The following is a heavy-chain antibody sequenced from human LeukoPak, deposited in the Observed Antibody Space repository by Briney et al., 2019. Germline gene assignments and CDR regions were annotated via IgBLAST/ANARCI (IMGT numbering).Heavy chain of an antibody. CDR3: ATLGGTSFGY. D-gene: IGHD1-1*01. J-gene: IGHJ4*02. V-gene: IGHV1-2*02. CDR2: IVPNSGGT. Sequence: ASVKVSCKTSGYTFTDYYIHWVRQAPGQGLEWMGWIVPNSGGTNYAQRFQGRVTMTRDTSISTAYMELTRLRYDDTAVYYCATLGGTSFGYWGQGTLVTVSS. CDR1: GYTFTDYY.